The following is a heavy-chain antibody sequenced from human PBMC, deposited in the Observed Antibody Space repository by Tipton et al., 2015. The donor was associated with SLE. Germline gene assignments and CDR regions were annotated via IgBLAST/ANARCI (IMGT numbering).Heavy chain of an antibody. CDR3: ARGLLRSHAFDI. J-gene: IGHJ3*02. CDR2: IYYSGST. D-gene: IGHD2-15*01. Sequence: TLSLTCTVSGGSISSSSYYWGWIRQPPGKGLEWIGSIYYSGSTYYNPSLKSRVTISVDTSKNQFSLKLSSVTAADTAVYYCARGLLRSHAFDIWGQGTMVTVSS. V-gene: IGHV4-39*01. CDR1: GGSISSSSYY.